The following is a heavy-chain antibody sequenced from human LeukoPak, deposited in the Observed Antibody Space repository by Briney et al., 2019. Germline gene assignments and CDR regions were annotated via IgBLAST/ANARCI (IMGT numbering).Heavy chain of an antibody. CDR1: GDSISSGNNY. D-gene: IGHD1-1*01. J-gene: IGHJ3*02. CDR3: VRLQPNTGEWAFDI. Sequence: PSQTLSLTCSVSGDSISSGNNYWSWIRQPPGEGLEWIGYISNSGSTNYNPSLKSRVTISVDTSKNQLSLKLSSVTAADTAVYHCVRLQPNTGEWAFDIWGQGTMVSVSS. V-gene: IGHV4-61*01. CDR2: ISNSGST.